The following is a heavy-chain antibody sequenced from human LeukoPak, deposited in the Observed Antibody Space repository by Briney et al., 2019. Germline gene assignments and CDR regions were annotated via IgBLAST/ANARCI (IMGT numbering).Heavy chain of an antibody. Sequence: GGSLRLSCAASGFTFSSYWMHWVRQAPGKGLVWVSRINFGGSNTIYAASVKGRFTISRDNAKNTLYLQTNSLGDEDTAVYYCARDQTMVGPTTADYWGQGTMVTVSS. J-gene: IGHJ4*02. CDR2: INFGGSNT. CDR1: GFTFSSYW. CDR3: ARDQTMVGPTTADY. D-gene: IGHD4/OR15-4a*01. V-gene: IGHV3-74*01.